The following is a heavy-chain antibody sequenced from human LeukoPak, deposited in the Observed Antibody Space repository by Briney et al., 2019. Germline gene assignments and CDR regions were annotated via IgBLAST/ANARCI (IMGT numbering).Heavy chain of an antibody. CDR1: GYSFTSYW. D-gene: IGHD5-24*01. J-gene: IGHJ1*01. Sequence: GESLKISCKGSGYSFTSYWIGWARQMPGKGLEWMGIIYPGDSDTRYSPSFQGQVTISVDKSISTAYLQWRSLKVSDTAMYYCARVRGMATSFFGAEYFRHWGEGTLVTVSS. CDR3: ARVRGMATSFFGAEYFRH. CDR2: IYPGDSDT. V-gene: IGHV5-51*01.